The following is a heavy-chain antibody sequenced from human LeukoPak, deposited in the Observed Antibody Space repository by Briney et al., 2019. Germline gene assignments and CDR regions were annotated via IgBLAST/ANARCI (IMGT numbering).Heavy chain of an antibody. Sequence: PSETLSLTCTVSGGSISSYYWSSIRQPAGKGLEWIGRFYSGSTNYNPSLKSRVTMSVDTSKNQFSLKLSSVTAADTAVYYCARDSRIMGAPGAFDYWGQGTLVTVSS. J-gene: IGHJ4*02. CDR3: ARDSRIMGAPGAFDY. V-gene: IGHV4-4*07. D-gene: IGHD1-26*01. CDR1: GGSISSYY. CDR2: FYSGST.